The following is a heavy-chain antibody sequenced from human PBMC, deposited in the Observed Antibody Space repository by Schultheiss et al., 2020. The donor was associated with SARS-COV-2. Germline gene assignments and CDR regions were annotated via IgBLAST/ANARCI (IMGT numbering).Heavy chain of an antibody. CDR3: TLHTASDY. CDR2: IWYDGSNK. Sequence: GGSLRLSCAASGFTFSSYGMHWVRQAPGKGLEWVAVIWYDGSNKYYADSVKGRFTISRDDSKNTLYLQMNSLKTEDTAVYYCTLHTASDYWGQGTLVTVSS. CDR1: GFTFSSYG. J-gene: IGHJ4*02. D-gene: IGHD5-18*01. V-gene: IGHV3-33*01.